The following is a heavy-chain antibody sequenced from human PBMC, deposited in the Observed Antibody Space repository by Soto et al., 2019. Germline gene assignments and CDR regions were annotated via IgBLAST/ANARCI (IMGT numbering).Heavy chain of an antibody. CDR1: CGSISSYY. D-gene: IGHD6-13*01. V-gene: IGHV4-4*07. CDR3: ASDSYSSSWSPNWFDP. Sequence: SETLSLTCTVSCGSISSYYWSWIRQPAGKGLEWIGRIYTSGSTNYNPSLKSRVTMSVDTSKNQFSLKLSSVTAADTAVYYCASDSYSSSWSPNWFDPGGQGTLVTVPQ. CDR2: IYTSGST. J-gene: IGHJ5*02.